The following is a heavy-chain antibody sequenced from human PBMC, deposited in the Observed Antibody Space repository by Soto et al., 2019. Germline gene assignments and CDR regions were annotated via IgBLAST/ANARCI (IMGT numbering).Heavy chain of an antibody. CDR2: IWYDGSNK. J-gene: IGHJ5*02. V-gene: IGHV3-33*01. CDR1: GFTFSSYG. D-gene: IGHD2-21*01. CDR3: ARDGGCRDCYTVGCNWFDP. Sequence: QVQLVESGGGVVQPGRSLRLSCAASGFTFSSYGMHWVRQAPGKGLEWVAVIWYDGSNKYYADSVKGRFTISRDNSKNTLYLQMNSLIAEDTAVYYCARDGGCRDCYTVGCNWFDPWGQGTLVTVSS.